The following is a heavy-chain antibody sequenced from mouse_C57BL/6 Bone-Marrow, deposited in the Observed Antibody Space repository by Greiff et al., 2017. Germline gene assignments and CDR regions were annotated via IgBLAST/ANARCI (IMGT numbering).Heavy chain of an antibody. Sequence: EVQLQQSGAELVRPGASVKLSCKASGFNFKDYYMHWVKQRPEQGLEWIGRIDPEDGDTEYAPKFQGKATMTASTSSNTAYLQLSSLTSEDTAYYCCATGWYFYYWCQGTTLTVSS. CDR1: GFNFKDYY. J-gene: IGHJ2*01. CDR2: IDPEDGDT. V-gene: IGHV14-1*01. CDR3: ATGWYFYY.